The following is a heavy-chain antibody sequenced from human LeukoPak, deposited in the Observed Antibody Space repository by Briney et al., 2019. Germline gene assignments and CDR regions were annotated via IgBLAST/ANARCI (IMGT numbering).Heavy chain of an antibody. CDR2: YSWYRGSI. CDR1: GFTFDVYA. J-gene: IGHJ5*02. V-gene: IGHV3-9*01. CDR3: AKPGHTAMVFPSWFDP. Sequence: GGSLTLLCALSGFTFDVYAMQWARQAPGEGVEWVLDYSWYRGSIVYTDSVEGRFTIYRDHAKHSLYLQMNSLRAEDTALYHCAKPGHTAMVFPSWFDPRGQGTLVGVSS. D-gene: IGHD5-18*01.